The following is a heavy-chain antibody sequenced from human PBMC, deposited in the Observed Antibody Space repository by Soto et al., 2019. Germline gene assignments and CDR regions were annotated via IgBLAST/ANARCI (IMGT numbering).Heavy chain of an antibody. Sequence: KLRETLSLTCFVSSYVIESGHYWGCVRQPPGKGLEWVGSIYDSGTTYYNPSLRSRVTISADTSKNQFSLSLTSVTAADTAVYYCARSPQYYTPGSSPFDYWGPGTMVTVSS. CDR1: SYVIESGHY. CDR3: ARSPQYYTPGSSPFDY. CDR2: IYDSGTT. D-gene: IGHD3-3*01. V-gene: IGHV4-38-2*01. J-gene: IGHJ4*03.